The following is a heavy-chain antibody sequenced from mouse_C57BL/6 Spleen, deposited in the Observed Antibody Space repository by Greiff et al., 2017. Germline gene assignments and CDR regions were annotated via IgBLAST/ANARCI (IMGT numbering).Heavy chain of an antibody. CDR1: GYTFTDYY. J-gene: IGHJ2*01. CDR3: ARYPPYYYGSPDFDY. D-gene: IGHD1-1*01. V-gene: IGHV1-26*01. CDR2: INPNNGGT. Sequence: VQLQQSGPELVKPGASVKISCKASGYTFTDYYMNWVKQSHGKSLEWIGDINPNNGGTSYNQKFKGKATLTVDKSSSTAYMELRSLTSEDSAVYYCARYPPYYYGSPDFDYWGQGTTLTVSS.